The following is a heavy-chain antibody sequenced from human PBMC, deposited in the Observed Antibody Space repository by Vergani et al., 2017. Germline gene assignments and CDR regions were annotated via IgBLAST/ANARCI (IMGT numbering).Heavy chain of an antibody. Sequence: QITLKESGPTLVKPTQTLTLTCTFSGFSLSTSGVGVGWIRQPPGKALEWLALMYWDDDKRYSPSLKSRLTITKDTSKNHVVLTMTNMDPVDTATYYCAHISPYYYGSGSYYKGGGGFDYWGQGTLVTVSS. CDR2: MYWDDDK. CDR1: GFSLSTSGVG. D-gene: IGHD3-10*01. CDR3: AHISPYYYGSGSYYKGGGGFDY. J-gene: IGHJ4*02. V-gene: IGHV2-5*02.